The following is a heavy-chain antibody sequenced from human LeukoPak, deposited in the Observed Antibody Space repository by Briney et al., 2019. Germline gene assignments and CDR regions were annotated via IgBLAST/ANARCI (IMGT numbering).Heavy chain of an antibody. Sequence: TSETLSLTCAVYGGSFSGYYWSWIRQPPGKGLEWIGEINHSGSTNYNPSLKSRVTISVDTSKNQFSLKLSSVTAADTAVYYCARGRRITMVRGYLHNWFDPGGQGTLVTVSS. CDR2: INHSGST. CDR3: ARGRRITMVRGYLHNWFDP. J-gene: IGHJ5*02. D-gene: IGHD3-10*01. V-gene: IGHV4-34*01. CDR1: GGSFSGYY.